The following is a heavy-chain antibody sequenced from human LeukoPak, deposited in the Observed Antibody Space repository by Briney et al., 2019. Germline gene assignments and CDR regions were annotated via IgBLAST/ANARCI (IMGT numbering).Heavy chain of an antibody. CDR3: ARGLAYCSGGSCR. V-gene: IGHV3-53*01. Sequence: GGSLRLSCVASGFTVSTNYMNWFRQAPGKGLEWVSVIYSGGSTYYADSVKGRFTISRDNSKNTLYLQMNSLRAEDTAVYYCARGLAYCSGGSCRWGQGTLVTVSS. D-gene: IGHD2-15*01. CDR2: IYSGGST. J-gene: IGHJ4*02. CDR1: GFTVSTNY.